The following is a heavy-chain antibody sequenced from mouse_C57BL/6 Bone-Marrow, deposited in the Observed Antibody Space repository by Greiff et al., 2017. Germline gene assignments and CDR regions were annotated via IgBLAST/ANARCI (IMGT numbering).Heavy chain of an antibody. CDR1: GFTFSDYG. CDR2: ISSGSSTI. D-gene: IGHD1-1*01. J-gene: IGHJ2*01. CDR3: ARRRYYYGRGDYFDY. Sequence: EVHLVESGGGLVKPGGSLKLSCAASGFTFSDYGMHWVRQAPEKGLEWVAYISSGSSTIYYADTVKGRFTISRDNAKNTLFLQMTSLRSEDTAMYYCARRRYYYGRGDYFDYWGQGTTLTVSS. V-gene: IGHV5-17*01.